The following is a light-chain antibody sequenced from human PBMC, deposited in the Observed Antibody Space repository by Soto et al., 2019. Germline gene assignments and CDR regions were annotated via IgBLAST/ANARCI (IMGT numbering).Light chain of an antibody. CDR3: ETLDSSLSAYV. CDR2: ENI. V-gene: IGLV1-51*02. J-gene: IGLJ1*01. CDR1: SSNIGNNY. Sequence: SVFTHPPSVRAPPGQKVALSCSGDSSNIGNNYLSCYQQLPGTAPKLLISENINRSSGIPDRFSGSKSGTSATLGIPGLQAGDEADYYCETLDSSLSAYVFGTGT.